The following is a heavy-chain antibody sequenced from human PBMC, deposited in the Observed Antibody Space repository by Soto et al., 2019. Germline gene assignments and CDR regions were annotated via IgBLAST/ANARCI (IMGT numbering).Heavy chain of an antibody. J-gene: IGHJ2*01. CDR3: AKDSGDYRYFDL. CDR1: GFTFDDCA. CDR2: ISWNSGTT. D-gene: IGHD4-17*01. Sequence: EVQLVQSGGGLVQPGRSLRLSCAASGFTFDDCAMHWVRQAPGKGLEWVSGISWNSGTTGYADSVKGRFTISRDNAKNSLYLQMNSLRAEDTALYFCAKDSGDYRYFDLWGRGTLVTVSS. V-gene: IGHV3-9*01.